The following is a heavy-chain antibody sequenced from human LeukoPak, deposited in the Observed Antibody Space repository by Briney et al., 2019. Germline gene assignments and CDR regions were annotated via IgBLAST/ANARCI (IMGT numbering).Heavy chain of an antibody. D-gene: IGHD2-2*02. CDR2: IKSKTDGGTT. J-gene: IGHJ3*02. V-gene: IGHV3-15*01. CDR1: GFTFSNAW. CDR3: TTEGEYQLLYRDNDAFDI. Sequence: GGSLRLSCAASGFTFSNAWMSWVRQAPGKGLEWVGRIKSKTDGGTTDYAAPVKGRFTISRDDSKNTLYLQMNSLKTEDTAVYYCTTEGEYQLLYRDNDAFDIWGQETMVTVSS.